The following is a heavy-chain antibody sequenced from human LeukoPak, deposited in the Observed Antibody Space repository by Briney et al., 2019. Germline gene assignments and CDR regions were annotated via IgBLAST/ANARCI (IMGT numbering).Heavy chain of an antibody. J-gene: IGHJ4*02. D-gene: IGHD3-10*01. V-gene: IGHV3-73*01. Sequence: GGSLRLSCAASGFTFSGSVLLWVRQASGRGLEWVGRIRSKADNDATAYAASVKGRFTISRDNSKNTLYLQMNSLRAEDTAVYYCAKDRGGTIWFGEYFDYWGQGTLVTVSS. CDR1: GFTFSGSV. CDR3: AKDRGGTIWFGEYFDY. CDR2: IRSKADNDAT.